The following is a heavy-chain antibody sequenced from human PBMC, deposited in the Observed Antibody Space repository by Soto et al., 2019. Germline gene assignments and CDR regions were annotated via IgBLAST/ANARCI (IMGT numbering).Heavy chain of an antibody. CDR3: ARHPLYCSGGSCYSLVPYYFDY. Sequence: SETLSLTCTVSGGSISSSSYYWGWIRQPPGKGLEWIGSIYYSGSTYYNPSLKSRVTISVDTSKNQFSLKLSSVTAADTAVYYCARHPLYCSGGSCYSLVPYYFDYWGQGTLVTVAS. V-gene: IGHV4-39*01. CDR2: IYYSGST. D-gene: IGHD2-15*01. CDR1: GGSISSSSYY. J-gene: IGHJ4*02.